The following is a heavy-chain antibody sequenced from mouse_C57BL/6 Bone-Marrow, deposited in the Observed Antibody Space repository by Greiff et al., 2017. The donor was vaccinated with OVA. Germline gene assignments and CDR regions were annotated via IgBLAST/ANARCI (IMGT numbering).Heavy chain of an antibody. J-gene: IGHJ4*01. Sequence: DVQLQESVAELVRPGASVKLSCTASGFNIKNTYMHWVKQRPEQGLEWIGRIDPANDNTKYAPKFQGKATMTADTSSNTAYLQISSLSSEDTAVYCCARGNFGSSFYAMDYWGQGTSVTVSS. D-gene: IGHD1-1*01. CDR3: ARGNFGSSFYAMDY. CDR1: GFNIKNTY. V-gene: IGHV14-3*01. CDR2: IDPANDNT.